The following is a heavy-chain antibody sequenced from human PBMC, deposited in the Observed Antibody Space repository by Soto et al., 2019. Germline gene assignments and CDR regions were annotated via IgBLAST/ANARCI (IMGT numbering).Heavy chain of an antibody. CDR2: IIPIFGTA. CDR3: ARATHPYYYDSSGYYYAPGY. J-gene: IGHJ4*02. CDR1: AGKFGNYA. V-gene: IGHV1-69*06. Sequence: EAPVRGSGISAAGKFGNYASRWARPAAGPGVERMGGIIPIFGTANYAQKFQDRVTITADKSTSTAYMELSSLRSEDTAVYYCARATHPYYYDSSGYYYAPGYWGQGTLVTFFS. D-gene: IGHD3-22*01.